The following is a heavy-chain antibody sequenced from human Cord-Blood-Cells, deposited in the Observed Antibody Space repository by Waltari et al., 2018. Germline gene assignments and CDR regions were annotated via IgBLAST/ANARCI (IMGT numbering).Heavy chain of an antibody. Sequence: EVQLVESGGGLVKPGGSLSPSCAASGFTFSSYSMNWVRQAPGKGLEWVSSISSSSSYIYYADSVKGRFTISRDNAKNSLYLQMNSLGAEDTAVYYCARGGPKTYYYGSGSLDYWGQGTLVTVSS. CDR2: ISSSSSYI. J-gene: IGHJ4*02. CDR1: GFTFSSYS. D-gene: IGHD3-10*01. V-gene: IGHV3-21*01. CDR3: ARGGPKTYYYGSGSLDY.